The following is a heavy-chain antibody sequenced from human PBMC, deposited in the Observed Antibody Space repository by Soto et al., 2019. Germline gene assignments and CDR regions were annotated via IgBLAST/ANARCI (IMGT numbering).Heavy chain of an antibody. CDR3: ATGPDWVYYGMDV. CDR2: IYYSGST. CDR1: GGSISSGDYY. V-gene: IGHV4-30-4*01. J-gene: IGHJ6*02. Sequence: QVQLQESGPGLVKPSQTLSLTCTVSGGSISSGDYYWSWIRQPPGKGLEWIGYIYYSGSTYYNPSLKRRRTISVDTSKNPFSLKLSSVTAADTAVYYCATGPDWVYYGMDVWGQGTTVTVSS. D-gene: IGHD2-21*01.